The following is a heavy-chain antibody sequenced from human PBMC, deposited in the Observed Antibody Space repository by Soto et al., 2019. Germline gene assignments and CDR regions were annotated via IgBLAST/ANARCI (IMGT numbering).Heavy chain of an antibody. J-gene: IGHJ4*02. D-gene: IGHD3-10*01. CDR1: GGSISSGDYY. CDR2: IYYSGST. CDR3: ARGRYYGSGPVSY. Sequence: PSETLSLTCTVSGGSISSGDYYWSWIRQPPGKGLEWIGYIYYSGSTYDNPSLKSRVTISVDTSKNQFSLKLSSVTAADTAVYYCARGRYYGSGPVSYWGQGTLVTVSS. V-gene: IGHV4-30-4*01.